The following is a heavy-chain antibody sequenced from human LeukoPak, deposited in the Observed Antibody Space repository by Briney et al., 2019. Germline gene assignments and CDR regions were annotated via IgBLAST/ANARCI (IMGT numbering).Heavy chain of an antibody. CDR2: IRYDGSNK. J-gene: IGHJ4*02. CDR1: GFTFSSYG. D-gene: IGHD3-10*01. V-gene: IGHV3-30*02. CDR3: AKSLSLTVRGVPLADS. Sequence: GGSLRLSCAASGFTFSSYGMHWVRQAPGKGLEWVAFIRYDGSNKYYADSVKGRFTISRDNSKDTLYLQMNSLRAEDTAVYYCAKSLSLTVRGVPLADSWGQGTLVTVSS.